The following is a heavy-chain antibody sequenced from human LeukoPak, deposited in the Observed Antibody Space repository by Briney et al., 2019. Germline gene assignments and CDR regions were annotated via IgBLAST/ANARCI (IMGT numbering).Heavy chain of an antibody. D-gene: IGHD6-13*01. V-gene: IGHV3-21*01. CDR1: GFTFRSYS. CDR2: ISSSSSYI. J-gene: IGHJ5*02. CDR3: ARGEWQQLVRYRFDP. Sequence: GSLRLSCAASGFTFRSYSMNWVRQAPGKGLEWVSSISSSSSYIYYADSVKGRFTISRDNAKNSLYLQMNSLRAEDTAVYYCARGEWQQLVRYRFDPWGQGTLVTVSS.